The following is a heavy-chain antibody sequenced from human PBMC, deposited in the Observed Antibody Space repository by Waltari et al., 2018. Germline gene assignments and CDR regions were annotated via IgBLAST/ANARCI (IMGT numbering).Heavy chain of an antibody. CDR1: GGTFSSYA. CDR3: ARAYSGSLTSYYFDY. CDR2: IIPIFGTA. J-gene: IGHJ4*02. Sequence: QVQLVQSGAEVKKPGSSVKVSCKASGGTFSSYAISWVRQAPGQGLEWMGGIIPIFGTANYAQKFQGRVTITTDESTSTAYMELSNLRSEDTAVYYCARAYSGSLTSYYFDYWGQGTLVTVSS. D-gene: IGHD1-26*01. V-gene: IGHV1-69*05.